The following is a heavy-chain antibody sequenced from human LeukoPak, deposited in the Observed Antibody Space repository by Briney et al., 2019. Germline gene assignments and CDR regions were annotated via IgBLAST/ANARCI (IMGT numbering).Heavy chain of an antibody. D-gene: IGHD3-10*01. Sequence: SETLSLTCTVSGGSISSGDYYWSWIRQPPGKGLEWIGYIYYSGSTYYNPSLKSRVTISVDTSKNQSSLKLSSVTAADTAVYYCAREFVGFGALDYWGQGTLVTVSS. V-gene: IGHV4-30-4*01. CDR2: IYYSGST. CDR3: AREFVGFGALDY. CDR1: GGSISSGDYY. J-gene: IGHJ4*02.